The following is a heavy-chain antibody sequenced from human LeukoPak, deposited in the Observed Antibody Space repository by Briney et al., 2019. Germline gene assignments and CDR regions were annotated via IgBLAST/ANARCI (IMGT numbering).Heavy chain of an antibody. Sequence: SQTLSLTCVISGECVSSINGAWIWIRQSPSRGLEWPGRTYYRSKWYFDYAESMKGRINISPDTSQTLFSLQLTSMTPDDTAVYYCARDEGNTGWYTFDYWGQGTLVTASS. D-gene: IGHD6-19*01. CDR2: TYYRSKWYF. CDR1: GECVSSINGA. J-gene: IGHJ4*02. V-gene: IGHV6-1*01. CDR3: ARDEGNTGWYTFDY.